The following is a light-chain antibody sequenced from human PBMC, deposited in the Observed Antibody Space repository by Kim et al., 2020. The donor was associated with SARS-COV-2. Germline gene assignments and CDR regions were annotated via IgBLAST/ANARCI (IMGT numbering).Light chain of an antibody. V-gene: IGLV1-47*02. CDR1: SSNIGSNY. Sequence: QLVLTQPPSASGTPGQRVTISCSGSSSNIGSNYVYWYHHLPGTAPKLLIYSNNQRPSGVPDRFSGSKSGTSASLAISGLRSEDEADYYCAAWDDSLSGVLFGGGTQLTVL. CDR2: SNN. CDR3: AAWDDSLSGVL. J-gene: IGLJ2*01.